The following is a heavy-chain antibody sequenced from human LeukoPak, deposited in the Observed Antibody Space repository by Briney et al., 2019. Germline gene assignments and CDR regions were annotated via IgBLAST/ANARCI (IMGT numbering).Heavy chain of an antibody. D-gene: IGHD6-13*01. CDR3: ARKGRYSSSWYSLYYYYYMDV. V-gene: IGHV4-34*01. CDR2: INHSGST. Sequence: GSLRLSCAASGFTFSSYAMSWIRQPPGKGLEWIGEINHSGSTNYNPSLKSRVTISVDTSKNQFSLKLSSVTAADTAVYYCARKGRYSSSWYSLYYYYYMDVWGKGTTVTVSS. CDR1: GFTFSSYA. J-gene: IGHJ6*03.